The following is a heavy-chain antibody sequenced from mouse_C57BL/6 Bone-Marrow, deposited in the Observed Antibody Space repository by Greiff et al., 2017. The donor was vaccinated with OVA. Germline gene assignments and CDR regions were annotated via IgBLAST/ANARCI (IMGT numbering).Heavy chain of an antibody. CDR3: ASSYDGY. CDR1: GYTFTSYW. D-gene: IGHD2-12*01. V-gene: IGHV1-72*01. Sequence: QVQLKQPGAELVKPGASVKLSCKASGYTFTSYWMHWVKQRPGRGLEWIGRIDPNSGGTKYNEKFKSKATLTVDKPSSTAYVQLSSLTSADSAVYNCASSYDGYWGQGTTLTVSS. J-gene: IGHJ2*01. CDR2: IDPNSGGT.